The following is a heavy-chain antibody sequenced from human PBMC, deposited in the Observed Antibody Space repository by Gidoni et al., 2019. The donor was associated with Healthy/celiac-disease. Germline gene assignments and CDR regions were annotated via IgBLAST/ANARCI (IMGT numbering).Heavy chain of an antibody. V-gene: IGHV4-59*01. CDR3: AKGYGDLGY. J-gene: IGHJ4*02. CDR2: IYYSGST. Sequence: QVQLQESGPGLVKPSETLSLTCTVSGGSISSYYWSWIRQPPGKGLEWIGYIYYSGSTNYNPSLKSRVTISVDTSKNQFSLKLSSVTAADTAVYYCAKGYGDLGYWGQGTLVTVSS. CDR1: GGSISSYY. D-gene: IGHD4-17*01.